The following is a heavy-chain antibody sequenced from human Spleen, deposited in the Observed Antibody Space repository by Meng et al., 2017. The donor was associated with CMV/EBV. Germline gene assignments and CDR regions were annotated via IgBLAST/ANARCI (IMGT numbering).Heavy chain of an antibody. D-gene: IGHD3-22*01. CDR2: IYTSGST. CDR3: ARTGLSGYYYWFDP. CDR1: GGSISSYY. J-gene: IGHJ5*02. V-gene: IGHV4-4*07. Sequence: QVPRQESGRVLVKPSVTLSLTCTVSGGSISSYYWSWIRQPAVKGLEWIGRIYTSGSTNYNPSLKSRVTMSVDTSKNQFSLKLSSVTAADTAVYYCARTGLSGYYYWFDPWGQGTLVTVSS.